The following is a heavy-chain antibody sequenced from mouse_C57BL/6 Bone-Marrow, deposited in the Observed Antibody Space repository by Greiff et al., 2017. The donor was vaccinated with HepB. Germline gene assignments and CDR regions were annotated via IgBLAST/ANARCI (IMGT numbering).Heavy chain of an antibody. J-gene: IGHJ1*03. V-gene: IGHV5-6*01. D-gene: IGHD1-1*01. CDR3: ARHYYGSSSSYWYFDV. Sequence: EVKVVESGGDLVKPGGSLKLSCAASGFTFSSYGMSWVRQTPDKRLEWVATISSGGSYTYYPDSVKGRFTISRDNAKNTLYLQMCSLKSEDTAMYYCARHYYGSSSSYWYFDVWGTGTTVTVSS. CDR1: GFTFSSYG. CDR2: ISSGGSYT.